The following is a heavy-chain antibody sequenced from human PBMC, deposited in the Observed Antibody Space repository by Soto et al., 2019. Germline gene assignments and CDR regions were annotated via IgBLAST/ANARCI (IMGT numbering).Heavy chain of an antibody. Sequence: QVQLVQSGAEVKKPGSSVKVSCKASGGTFSSYAMSWVRQAPGQGLEWMGGIIPIFGTANYAQKFQGRVTITADESTSTAYMELSSLRSEDTAVYYCARGDIVVVVAATPYYYYYGMDVWGQGTTVTVSS. CDR3: ARGDIVVVVAATPYYYYYGMDV. J-gene: IGHJ6*02. CDR1: GGTFSSYA. D-gene: IGHD2-15*01. CDR2: IIPIFGTA. V-gene: IGHV1-69*01.